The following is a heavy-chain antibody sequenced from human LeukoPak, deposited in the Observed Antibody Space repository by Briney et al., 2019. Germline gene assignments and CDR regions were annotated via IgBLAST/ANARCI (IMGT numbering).Heavy chain of an antibody. J-gene: IGHJ4*02. CDR3: ARAAYYDSSGPDY. Sequence: SETLSLTCAVSGGSISSSNWWSWVRQPPGKGLEWIGEIYHSGSTNYNPSLKSRVTISVDKSKNQFSLKLSFVTAADTAVYYCARAAYYDSSGPDYWGQGTLVTVSS. V-gene: IGHV4-4*02. CDR2: IYHSGST. D-gene: IGHD3-22*01. CDR1: GGSISSSNW.